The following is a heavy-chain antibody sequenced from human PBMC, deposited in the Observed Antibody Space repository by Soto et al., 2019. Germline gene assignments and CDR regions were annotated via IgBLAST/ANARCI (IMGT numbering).Heavy chain of an antibody. CDR1: GGSISSGGYY. CDR3: AGGLTTSLGPPNWFAP. J-gene: IGHJ5*02. D-gene: IGHD3-16*01. Sequence: QVQLQESGPGLVKPSQPLSLPCTVSGGSISSGGYYWSWIRQHPGKGLEWIGYIYYSGSSNYNPSLKSRVTISVDTSQNQFSLKRSSVPAADTAVYYCAGGLTTSLGPPNWFAPWGQGTLVTVSS. V-gene: IGHV4-31*03. CDR2: IYYSGSS.